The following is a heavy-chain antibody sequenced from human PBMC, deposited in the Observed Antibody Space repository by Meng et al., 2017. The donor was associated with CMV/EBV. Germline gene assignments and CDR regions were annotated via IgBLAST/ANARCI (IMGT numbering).Heavy chain of an antibody. CDR1: GFTFNTYA. CDR3: VRDQGGESMIAVLIERFGMDV. D-gene: IGHD3-22*01. Sequence: GESLKISCAASGFTFNTYAMHWVRQAPGKGLEWVAVISYDGSNKYTAGSVQGRLTISRDNSKNNLYLQMNSLTVEDTAVYYCVRDQGGESMIAVLIERFGMDVWGQGTTVTVSS. J-gene: IGHJ6*02. V-gene: IGHV3-30*04. CDR2: ISYDGSNK.